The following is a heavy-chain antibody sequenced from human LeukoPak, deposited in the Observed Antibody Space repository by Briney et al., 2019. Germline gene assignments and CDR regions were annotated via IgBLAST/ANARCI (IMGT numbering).Heavy chain of an antibody. CDR3: ARERGTGTTYYYYGMDV. CDR2: IYSGGST. CDR1: GFSLSTSGMC. D-gene: IGHD1-7*01. Sequence: LTLTCTFSGFSLSTSGMCVSWVRQAPGKGLEWVSVIYSGGSTYYADSVKGRFTISRDNSKNTLYLQMNSLRAEDTAVYYCARERGTGTTYYYYGMDVWGQGTTVTVSS. V-gene: IGHV3-66*01. J-gene: IGHJ6*02.